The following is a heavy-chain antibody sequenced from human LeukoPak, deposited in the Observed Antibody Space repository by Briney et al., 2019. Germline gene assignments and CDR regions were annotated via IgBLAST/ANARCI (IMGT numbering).Heavy chain of an antibody. V-gene: IGHV5-51*01. D-gene: IGHD2-2*01. CDR3: ARHVTSHKGYYYYYMDV. Sequence: GESLKISCKASGYIFTDYWIGWVRQLPGKGLEWMGIIYPGDSDTRYSPSFEGQVTISADKSIRAASLEWSSLKASDTAMYYCARHVTSHKGYYYYYMDVWGKGTTVTVSS. J-gene: IGHJ6*03. CDR1: GYIFTDYW. CDR2: IYPGDSDT.